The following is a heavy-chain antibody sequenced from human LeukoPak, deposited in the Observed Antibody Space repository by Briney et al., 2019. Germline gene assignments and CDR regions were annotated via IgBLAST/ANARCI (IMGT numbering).Heavy chain of an antibody. J-gene: IGHJ4*02. CDR1: GYTFSDYY. CDR2: TNPHSGGT. V-gene: IGHV1-2*02. CDR3: ARGPPRGTAAGPDF. D-gene: IGHD6-13*01. Sequence: RASVRVTCKASGYTFSDYYVHWVRQAPGQGLEWMGWTNPHSGGTNYAQKFQGRVTVTRDTPISTAFMDLSSLTSDDTAVFYCARGPPRGTAAGPDFWGQGTLVTVSS.